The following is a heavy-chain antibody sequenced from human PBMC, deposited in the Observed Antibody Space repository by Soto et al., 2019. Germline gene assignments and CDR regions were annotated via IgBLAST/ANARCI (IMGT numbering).Heavy chain of an antibody. V-gene: IGHV3-30-3*01. CDR3: TRGRSVIANDDFEY. CDR2: TSFDGNSK. CDR1: GFAISSYS. D-gene: IGHD2-21*01. J-gene: IGHJ4*02. Sequence: QVQLVESGGGVVQPGTSLRLSCAASGFAISSYSMHWVRQAPGKGLEWVAATSFDGNSKYFADSVKGRFMISRDTSKNTWSLEMESLGAEDSALYHCTRGRSVIANDDFEYWGQGTQVTVSS.